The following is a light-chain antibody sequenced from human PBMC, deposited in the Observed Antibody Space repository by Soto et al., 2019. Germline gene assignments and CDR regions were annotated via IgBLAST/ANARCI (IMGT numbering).Light chain of an antibody. CDR3: QQSYSAPA. V-gene: IGKV1-39*01. CDR1: QNISIY. J-gene: IGKJ1*01. Sequence: DIQLTQSPSSLSASVGDRVTITCRASQNISIYLNWYQQKLGKAPNLLIYAASSLQSGVPSRFSWSGAGTDFTLTISSLQPEDVATYYCQQSYSAPAFGQGTKVDIK. CDR2: AAS.